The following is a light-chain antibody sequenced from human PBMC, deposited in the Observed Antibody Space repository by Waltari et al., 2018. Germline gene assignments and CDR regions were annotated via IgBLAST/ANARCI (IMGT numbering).Light chain of an antibody. CDR1: NIGSYS. CDR3: QVWHAAIDPGV. Sequence: SYVLTPPPSVSVAPGETARSTCGGDNIGSYSGHLYQQKPGQAPVLVIRYDSDRPSGIPERFSGSNSANTATLTISRVEAGDEANYYCQVWHAAIDPGVFGTGTEVTV. V-gene: IGLV3-21*04. J-gene: IGLJ1*01. CDR2: YDS.